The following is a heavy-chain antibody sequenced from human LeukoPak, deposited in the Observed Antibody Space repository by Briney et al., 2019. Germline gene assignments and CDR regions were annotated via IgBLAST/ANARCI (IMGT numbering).Heavy chain of an antibody. J-gene: IGHJ4*02. CDR2: IYYSGST. Sequence: SRTLSLTRAVSGXSISSYYGCWVLQPPWKGLEWIGYIYYSGSTNYNPSLKSRVTISVDTSKNQFSLKLSSVTAADTAVYYCARYSSRWGFDYWGQGTLVTVSS. V-gene: IGHV4-59*01. CDR1: GXSISSYY. D-gene: IGHD6-13*01. CDR3: ARYSSRWGFDY.